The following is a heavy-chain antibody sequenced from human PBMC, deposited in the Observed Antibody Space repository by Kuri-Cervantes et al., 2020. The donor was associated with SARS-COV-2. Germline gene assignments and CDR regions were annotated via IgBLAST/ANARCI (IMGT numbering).Heavy chain of an antibody. V-gene: IGHV3-30*18. D-gene: IGHD4-11*01. CDR2: ISYDGSNK. J-gene: IGHJ5*02. CDR1: GFTFSSYG. CDR3: VKGTAFGFRTTVTELWFDP. Sequence: GESLKISCAASGFTFSSYGMHWVRQAPGKGLEWVAVISYDGSNKYYADSVKGRFTISRDNSKNTLYLQMSSLRAEDTAVYYCVKGTAFGFRTTVTELWFDPWGQGTLVTVSS.